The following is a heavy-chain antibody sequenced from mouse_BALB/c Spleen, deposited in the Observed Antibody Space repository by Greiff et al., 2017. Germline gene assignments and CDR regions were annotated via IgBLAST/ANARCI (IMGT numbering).Heavy chain of an antibody. CDR3: GGRVNGNYDYAMDY. CDR2: IDPANGNT. CDR1: GFNIKDTY. J-gene: IGHJ4*01. Sequence: VHVKQSGAELVKPGASVKLSCTASGFNIKDTYMHWVKQRPEQGLEWIGRIDPANGNTKYDPKFQGKATITADTSSNTAYLQLSSLTSEDTAVYYCGGRVNGNYDYAMDYWGQGTSVTVAS. V-gene: IGHV14-3*02. D-gene: IGHD2-1*01.